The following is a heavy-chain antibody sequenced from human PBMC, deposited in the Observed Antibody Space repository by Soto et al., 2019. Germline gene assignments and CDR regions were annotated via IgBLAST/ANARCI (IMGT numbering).Heavy chain of an antibody. D-gene: IGHD6-13*01. CDR1: GDSVSSNSAA. Sequence: PSQTLSLTCVISGDSVSSNSAAWNWIRQSPSRGLEWLGRTYYRSKWYNDYAVSVKSRITINPDTSKNQFSLQLNSVTPEDTAVYYRAGEGEGIAAYNWFDPWGQGTLVTVSS. CDR3: AGEGEGIAAYNWFDP. J-gene: IGHJ5*02. CDR2: TYYRSKWYN. V-gene: IGHV6-1*01.